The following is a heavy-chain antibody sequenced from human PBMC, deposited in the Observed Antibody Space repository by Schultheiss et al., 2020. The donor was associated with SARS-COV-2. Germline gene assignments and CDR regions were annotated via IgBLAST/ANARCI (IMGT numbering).Heavy chain of an antibody. CDR3: ARDHLQLWKPNVMDV. V-gene: IGHV1-2*02. D-gene: IGHD5-18*01. CDR1: GYTFINYI. CDR2: INPKSGGT. J-gene: IGHJ6*02. Sequence: ASVKVSCKASGYTFINYIIHWVRQAPGQGLEWMGWINPKSGGTIPAQKLQGRVTMTRDTSISTAYMELSRLRSDDTAVYYCARDHLQLWKPNVMDVWGQGTTVTVSS.